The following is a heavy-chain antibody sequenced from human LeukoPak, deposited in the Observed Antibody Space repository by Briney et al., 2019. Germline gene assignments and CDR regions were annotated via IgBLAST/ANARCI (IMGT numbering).Heavy chain of an antibody. Sequence: GGSLRLSCAASGFTFSSYWMSWVRQAPGKGLEWVSYISSGSSTIYYADSVKGRFTISRDNAKNSLYLQMNSLRAEDTAVYYCAREEISGYYYDSSGPSVWGQGTLVTVSS. J-gene: IGHJ4*02. CDR1: GFTFSSYW. D-gene: IGHD3-22*01. CDR2: ISSGSSTI. CDR3: AREEISGYYYDSSGPSV. V-gene: IGHV3-48*04.